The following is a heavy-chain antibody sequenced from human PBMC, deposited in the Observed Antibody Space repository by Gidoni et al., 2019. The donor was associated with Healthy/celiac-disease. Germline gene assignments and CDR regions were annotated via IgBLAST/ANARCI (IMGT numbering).Heavy chain of an antibody. V-gene: IGHV3-66*02. CDR3: AREMATINDY. CDR2: IYSGGST. Sequence: EVQLVESGGGLVQPGGSMSVSWAAAGFTVSSNYMSWVRQAPGKGLEWVSVIYSGGSTYSADSLKGRFTISRDNSKNTLYLQMNSLRAEDTAVYYCAREMATINDYWGQGTLVTVSS. D-gene: IGHD5-12*01. J-gene: IGHJ4*02. CDR1: GFTVSSNY.